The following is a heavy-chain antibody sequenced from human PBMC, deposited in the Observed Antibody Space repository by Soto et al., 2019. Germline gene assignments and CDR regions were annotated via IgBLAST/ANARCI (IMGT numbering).Heavy chain of an antibody. D-gene: IGHD3-9*01. J-gene: IGHJ4*02. CDR1: GASISSGTYY. V-gene: IGHV4-39*01. CDR2: IYFRGNT. Sequence: PETLSLTCTVSGASISSGTYYWGWMRQHPGKGLEWIGSIYFRGNTYYNPSLQTRVTISLDKSKSQFSLKLNSVTAADSAVYFCARLEGLATISYYFDFWGQGALVTVSS. CDR3: ARLEGLATISYYFDF.